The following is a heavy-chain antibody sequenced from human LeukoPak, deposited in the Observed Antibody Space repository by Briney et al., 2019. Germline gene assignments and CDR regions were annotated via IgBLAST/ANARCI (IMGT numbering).Heavy chain of an antibody. CDR1: RYSFTSYW. Sequence: GESLKISCKGSRYSFTSYWIAWVRQMPGKGLEWMGIIYPGDSDTRYSPSFQGQVTISVDKSFSTAYLQWSSLKASDTAMYYCARVAGSHELDAFDIWGQGTMVTVSS. V-gene: IGHV5-51*01. D-gene: IGHD1-26*01. J-gene: IGHJ3*02. CDR2: IYPGDSDT. CDR3: ARVAGSHELDAFDI.